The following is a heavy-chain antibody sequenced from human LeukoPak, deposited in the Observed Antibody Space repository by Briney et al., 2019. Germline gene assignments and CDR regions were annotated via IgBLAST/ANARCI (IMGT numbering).Heavy chain of an antibody. J-gene: IGHJ4*02. D-gene: IGHD6-19*01. CDR1: GGTFSSYA. CDR3: ARDVRYGIAVAELDY. V-gene: IGHV1-69*13. Sequence: SVKVSCKASGGTFSSYAISWVRQAPGQGLEWMGGIIPIFGTANYAQKFQGRVTITADESTSTAYMELSSLRSEDTAVYYCARDVRYGIAVAELDYWGQGTLVTVSS. CDR2: IIPIFGTA.